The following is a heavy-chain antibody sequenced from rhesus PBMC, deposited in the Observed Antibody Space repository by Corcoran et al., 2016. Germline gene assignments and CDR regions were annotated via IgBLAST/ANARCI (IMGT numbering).Heavy chain of an antibody. V-gene: IGHV3S16*01. D-gene: IGHD2-39*02. CDR1: GFTFSDYY. CDR3: TRGGYCSGGVCYRYYLDY. J-gene: IGHJ4*01. CDR2: ISSVRRYI. Sequence: EVQLVESGGGLVQPGGSLRLSCAASGFTFSDYYMSWVRQAPGKGLEWVSSISSVRRYIYYADSVKGRFTISRDNAKNSLSLQRNSLKTEDTAVYYCTRGGYCSGGVCYRYYLDYWGQGVLVTVSS.